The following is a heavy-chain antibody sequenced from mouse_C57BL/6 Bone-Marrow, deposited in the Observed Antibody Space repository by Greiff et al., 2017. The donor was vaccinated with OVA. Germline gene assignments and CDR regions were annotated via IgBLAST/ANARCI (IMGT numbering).Heavy chain of an antibody. CDR1: GFTFSSYA. V-gene: IGHV5-9-1*02. J-gene: IGHJ4*01. Sequence: EVMLVESGAGLVKPGGSLKLSCAASGFTFSSYAMSWVRQTPEKRLEWVAYISSGGDYIYYADTVKGRFTITRDNARNTLYLQMSSLKSEDTAMYYCTRLLDAMDYWGQGTSVTVSS. D-gene: IGHD2-1*01. CDR2: ISSGGDYI. CDR3: TRLLDAMDY.